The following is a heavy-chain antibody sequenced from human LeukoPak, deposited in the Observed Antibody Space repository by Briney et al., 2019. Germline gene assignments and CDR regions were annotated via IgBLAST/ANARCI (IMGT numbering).Heavy chain of an antibody. D-gene: IGHD1-14*01. CDR2: INPNSGGT. J-gene: IGHJ6*02. CDR1: GYTFTGYY. V-gene: IGHV1-2*02. Sequence: ASVKVSCKASGYTFTGYYMHWVRQAPGQGLEWMGWINPNSGGTNYAQKFQGRVTMTRATSISTAYMELSRLRSDDTAVYYCAREVSSGTEYYYYYYGMDVWGQGTTVTVSS. CDR3: AREVSSGTEYYYYYYGMDV.